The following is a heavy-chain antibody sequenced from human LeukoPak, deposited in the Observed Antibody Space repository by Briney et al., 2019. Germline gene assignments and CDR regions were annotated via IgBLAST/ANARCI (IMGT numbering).Heavy chain of an antibody. V-gene: IGHV3-7*01. CDR1: GFTFSIYC. CDR3: ARDLYSSRWLDAFDI. CDR2: IKQDGSEK. Sequence: PGGSLRLSCAASGFTFSIYCMSWVRQAPGKGLEWVANIKQDGSEKYYVDSVKGRFTISRDNAKNSLYLQMNSLRGEDTAVYYCARDLYSSRWLDAFDIWGQGTMVTVSS. D-gene: IGHD6-13*01. J-gene: IGHJ3*02.